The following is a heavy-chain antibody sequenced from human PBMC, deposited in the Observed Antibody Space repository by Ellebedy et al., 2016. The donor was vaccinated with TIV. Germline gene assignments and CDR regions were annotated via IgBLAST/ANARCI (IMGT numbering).Heavy chain of an antibody. CDR2: ISSSGGSR. D-gene: IGHD3-22*01. CDR3: ARGDSGYYDY. J-gene: IGHJ4*02. Sequence: GGSLRLXXGASGFKFNNFAMHWFRQAPGKGLEYVSAISSSGGSRYYAKSVKDRFTISRDNSKDTLYLEMGRLATEDTAVYYCARGDSGYYDYWGQGTLVTVSS. V-gene: IGHV3-64*01. CDR1: GFKFNNFA.